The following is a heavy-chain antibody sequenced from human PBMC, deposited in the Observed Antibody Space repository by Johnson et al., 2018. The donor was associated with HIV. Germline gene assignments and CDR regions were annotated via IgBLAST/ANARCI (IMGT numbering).Heavy chain of an antibody. CDR1: GLTFSDAW. J-gene: IGHJ3*02. CDR2: IKSNSAGGAM. V-gene: IGHV3-15*01. D-gene: IGHD2-15*01. Sequence: VQLVESGGGLVTPGGSLRLTCAASGLTFSDAWMSWVRQSPGTGLAWVGRIKSNSAGGAMDSAAPVKGRFSISRDDSNNMLFLQMNSLKTEDTATYYCTTGLRNLEVVHLDGLDIWGQGTEITVPS. CDR3: TTGLRNLEVVHLDGLDI.